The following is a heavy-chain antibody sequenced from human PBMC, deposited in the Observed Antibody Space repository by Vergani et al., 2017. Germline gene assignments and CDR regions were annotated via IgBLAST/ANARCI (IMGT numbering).Heavy chain of an antibody. V-gene: IGHV3-23*04. CDR2: ISGSGGST. CDR3: ARDLSYGDYDDAFDI. CDR1: GFTVSSNY. D-gene: IGHD4-17*01. Sequence: EVQLVESGGGLVQPGGSLRLSCAASGFTVSSNYMSWVRQAPGKGLEWVSAISGSGGSTYYADSVKGRFTISRDNSKNTLYLQMNSLRAEDTAVYYCARDLSYGDYDDAFDIWGQGTMVTVSS. J-gene: IGHJ3*02.